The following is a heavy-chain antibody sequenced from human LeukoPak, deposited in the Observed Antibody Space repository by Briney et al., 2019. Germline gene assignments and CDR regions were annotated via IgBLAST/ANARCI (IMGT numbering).Heavy chain of an antibody. CDR2: IYYSGST. CDR1: GGSISSYY. D-gene: IGHD2-8*01. Sequence: PSETLSLTCTVSGGSISSYYWSWIRQPPGKGLEWIGYIYYSGSTNYNPSLKSRVTISVDTSKNQFSLKLSSVTAADTAVYYCVARMLYPRTKSWFDPWGQGTLVTVSS. J-gene: IGHJ5*02. V-gene: IGHV4-59*12. CDR3: VARMLYPRTKSWFDP.